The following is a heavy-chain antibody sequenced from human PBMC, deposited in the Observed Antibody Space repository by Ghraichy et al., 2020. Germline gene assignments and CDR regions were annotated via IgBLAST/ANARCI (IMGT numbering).Heavy chain of an antibody. D-gene: IGHD2-15*01. CDR2: IYYSGST. V-gene: IGHV4-31*03. J-gene: IGHJ4*02. Sequence: SETLSLTCTVSGGSISSGGYYWSWIRQHPGKGLEWIGYIYYSGSTYYNPSLKSRVTISVDTSKNQFSLKLSSVTAADTAVYYCAREGSAGYCSGGSCYNPYYFDYWGQGTLVTVSS. CDR1: GGSISSGGYY. CDR3: AREGSAGYCSGGSCYNPYYFDY.